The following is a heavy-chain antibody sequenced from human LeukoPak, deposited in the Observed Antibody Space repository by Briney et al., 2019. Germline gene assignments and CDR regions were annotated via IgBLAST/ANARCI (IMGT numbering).Heavy chain of an antibody. CDR2: ISYDGSNK. CDR3: AKGPGRGDYDSSGRIDY. V-gene: IGHV3-30*04. J-gene: IGHJ4*02. Sequence: GGSLRLSCAASGFTFSSYAMHWVRQAPGKGLEWVAVISYDGSNKYYADSVKGRFTISRDNSKNTLYLQMNSLRAEDTAVYYCAKGPGRGDYDSSGRIDYWGQGTLVTVSS. CDR1: GFTFSSYA. D-gene: IGHD3-22*01.